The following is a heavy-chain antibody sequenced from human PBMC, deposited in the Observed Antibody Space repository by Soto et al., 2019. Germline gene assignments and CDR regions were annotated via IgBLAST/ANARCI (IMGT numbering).Heavy chain of an antibody. J-gene: IGHJ4*02. D-gene: IGHD3-10*01. CDR3: ARTPPGATISGSKPRYYFDY. CDR2: IYYSGST. Sequence: QLQLQESGPGLVKPSETLSLTCTVSGGSISSSSYYWGWIRQPPGKGLEWIGSIYYSGSTYYNPSLKSRVTISVDTSKNQFSLKLSSVTAADTAVYYCARTPPGATISGSKPRYYFDYWGQGTLVTVSS. V-gene: IGHV4-39*01. CDR1: GGSISSSSYY.